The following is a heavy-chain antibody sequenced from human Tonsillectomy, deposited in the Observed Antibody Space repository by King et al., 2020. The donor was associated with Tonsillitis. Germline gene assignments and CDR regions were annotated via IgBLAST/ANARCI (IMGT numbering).Heavy chain of an antibody. CDR3: AREGAYSYSGRVRNWFDP. Sequence: QLVQSGAEVKKPGASVKVSCKASGYTFTGYYMHWVRQAPGQGLEWMGWINPNSGVTNYAQKFPGRGTMTRDTSISTAYMELRRLRSDDTAVYYCAREGAYSYSGRVRNWFDPWGQGTLVTVSS. J-gene: IGHJ5*02. V-gene: IGHV1-2*02. CDR2: INPNSGVT. D-gene: IGHD5-18*01. CDR1: GYTFTGYY.